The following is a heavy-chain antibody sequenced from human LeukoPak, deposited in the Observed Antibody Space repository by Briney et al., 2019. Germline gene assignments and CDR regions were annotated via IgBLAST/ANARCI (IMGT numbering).Heavy chain of an antibody. CDR1: GGSIRSYY. D-gene: IGHD6-19*01. J-gene: IGHJ4*02. CDR2: IYYSGST. V-gene: IGHV4-59*01. Sequence: SETLSLTCTVSGGSIRSYYWSWIRQPPGKGLEWIGYIYYSGSTNYNPSLKSRVTISVDTSKNQFSLKLSSVAAADTAVYYCARGVRDIAVAGIYFDYWGQGTLVTVSS. CDR3: ARGVRDIAVAGIYFDY.